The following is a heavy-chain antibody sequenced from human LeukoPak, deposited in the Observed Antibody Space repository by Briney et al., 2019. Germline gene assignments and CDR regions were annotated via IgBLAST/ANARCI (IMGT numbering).Heavy chain of an antibody. D-gene: IGHD3-22*01. Sequence: GASVKVSCKASGGTFSSYAISWVRQAPGQGLEWMGGIIPIFGTANHAQKFQGRVTITADESTSTAYMELSSLRSEDTAVYYCARGQFYDYYDSSGYYYPFDYWGQGTLVTVSS. CDR2: IIPIFGTA. V-gene: IGHV1-69*13. CDR3: ARGQFYDYYDSSGYYYPFDY. J-gene: IGHJ4*02. CDR1: GGTFSSYA.